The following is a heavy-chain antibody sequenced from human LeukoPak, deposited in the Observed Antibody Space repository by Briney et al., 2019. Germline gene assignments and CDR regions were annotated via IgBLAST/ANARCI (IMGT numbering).Heavy chain of an antibody. D-gene: IGHD3-3*01. V-gene: IGHV1-69*13. CDR3: ARGLRGHYDFWSGYRN. CDR1: GGTFSSYA. Sequence: ASVKVSCKASGGTFSSYAISWVRQAPGQGLEWMGGIIPIFGTANYAQKFQGRVTITADESTSTAYMELSSLRSEDTAVYYCARGLRGHYDFWSGYRNWGQGTLVTVSS. CDR2: IIPIFGTA. J-gene: IGHJ4*02.